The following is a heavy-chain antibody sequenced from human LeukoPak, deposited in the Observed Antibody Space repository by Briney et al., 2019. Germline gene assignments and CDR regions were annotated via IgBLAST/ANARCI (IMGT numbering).Heavy chain of an antibody. CDR2: ISYDGSNK. J-gene: IGHJ4*02. CDR1: VFGFIYYG. Sequence: GGSLRLSCAASVFGFIYYGFHWVRQAPCKGLEGVALISYDGSNKYYAESVKGRFTISRDNSKTTLYMQMNSLRADDTAVYFCAKEARSGSFQYYFDYWGQGTLVTVPS. D-gene: IGHD1-26*01. V-gene: IGHV3-30*18. CDR3: AKEARSGSFQYYFDY.